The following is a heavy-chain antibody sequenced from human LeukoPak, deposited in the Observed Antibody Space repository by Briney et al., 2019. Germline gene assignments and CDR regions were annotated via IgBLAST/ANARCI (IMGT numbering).Heavy chain of an antibody. D-gene: IGHD2-8*01. CDR1: GGSISSYY. Sequence: SETLSLTCTVSGGSISSYYWSWIRQPAGKGLEWIGRIYTSGSTNYNPSLKSRVTMSVDTSKNQFSLKLSSVTAADTAVYYCASPYCTNGVCYTGGAFDIWGQGTMVTVSS. J-gene: IGHJ3*02. CDR2: IYTSGST. CDR3: ASPYCTNGVCYTGGAFDI. V-gene: IGHV4-4*07.